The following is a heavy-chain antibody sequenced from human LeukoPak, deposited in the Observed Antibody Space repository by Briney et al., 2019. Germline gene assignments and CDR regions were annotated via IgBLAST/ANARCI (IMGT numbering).Heavy chain of an antibody. CDR1: GFTVSSNY. V-gene: IGHV3-53*01. J-gene: IGHJ4*02. CDR3: AKGRGTAVTSAANY. D-gene: IGHD4-17*01. CDR2: IYGGGST. Sequence: PGGSLRLSCAASGFTVSSNYMSWVRQAPGKGLEWVSVIYGGGSTYYADSVRDRFSISRDNSKTTVSLQMNSLRAEDTAVYYCAKGRGTAVTSAANYWGQGTLVTVSS.